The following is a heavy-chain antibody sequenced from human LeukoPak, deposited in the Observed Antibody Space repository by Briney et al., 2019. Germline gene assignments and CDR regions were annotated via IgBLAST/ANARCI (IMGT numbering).Heavy chain of an antibody. J-gene: IGHJ4*02. V-gene: IGHV3-7*01. CDR2: IKQDGSEK. CDR1: GFTFSSYW. Sequence: GESLRLSCAASGFTFSSYWMSWVRQAPGKGLEWVANIKQDGSEKYYVDSVKGRFTISRDNAKNSLYLQMNSLRAEDTAVYYCARVGQYYDFWSGYYFLDDYWGQGTLVTVSS. D-gene: IGHD3-3*01. CDR3: ARVGQYYDFWSGYYFLDDY.